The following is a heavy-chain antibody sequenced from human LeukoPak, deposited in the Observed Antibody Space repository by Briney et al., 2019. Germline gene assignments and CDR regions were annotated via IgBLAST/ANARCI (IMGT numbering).Heavy chain of an antibody. V-gene: IGHV3-33*01. D-gene: IGHD3-3*01. Sequence: GGSLRLSCAASGFTFSSYGMHWVRQAPGKGLEWVAVIWYDGSNKYYADSVKGRFTISRDNSKNTLYLQMNSLRAEDTAVYYCAREGPYYDFWGGSNFYYYYYGMDVWGQGTTVTVSS. J-gene: IGHJ6*02. CDR1: GFTFSSYG. CDR2: IWYDGSNK. CDR3: AREGPYYDFWGGSNFYYYYYGMDV.